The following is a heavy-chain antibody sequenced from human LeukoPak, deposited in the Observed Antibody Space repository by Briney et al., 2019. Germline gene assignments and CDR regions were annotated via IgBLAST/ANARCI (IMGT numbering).Heavy chain of an antibody. D-gene: IGHD3/OR15-3a*01. CDR3: ARRMILFGDGFDF. CDR2: INPRDSHS. CDR1: GYSFTSYW. V-gene: IGHV5-51*01. J-gene: IGHJ4*02. Sequence: GESLKISCKGSGYSFTSYWIGWVRQMPGKGLEWVGIINPRDSHSRYGPSFQGQVTISADKSISTAYLQWSTLKAADTAMYYCARRMILFGDGFDFWGQGTLVTVSP.